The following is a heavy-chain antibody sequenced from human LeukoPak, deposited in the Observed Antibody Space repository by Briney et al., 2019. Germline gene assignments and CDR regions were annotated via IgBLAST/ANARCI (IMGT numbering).Heavy chain of an antibody. CDR3: AGGIVGATIDY. J-gene: IGHJ4*02. D-gene: IGHD1-26*01. Sequence: SETLSLTCIVSGGSISSSNYYWGWIRQSPGKGLEWIGSIYSRGSTYYNPSLKSRVIVSSDMSKNQFSLMLNSVTPEDTAVYYCAGGIVGATIDYWGQGTLVTVSS. CDR2: IYSRGST. V-gene: IGHV4-39*07. CDR1: GGSISSSNYY.